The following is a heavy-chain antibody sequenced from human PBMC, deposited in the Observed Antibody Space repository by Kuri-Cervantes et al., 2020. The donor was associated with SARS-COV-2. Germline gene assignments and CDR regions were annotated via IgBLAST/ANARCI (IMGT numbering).Heavy chain of an antibody. CDR2: INAGNGNT. D-gene: IGHD3-16*01. V-gene: IGHV1-3*01. CDR1: GYTFTSYA. Sequence: ASVKVSCKASGYTFTSYAMHWVRQAPGQRLEWMGWINAGNGNTKYSQKFQGRVTITRDTSASTAYMELSSRRSEDTAVYYCAREGPSGDYIMITFGGGAPDYWGQGTLVTVSS. CDR3: AREGPSGDYIMITFGGGAPDY. J-gene: IGHJ4*02.